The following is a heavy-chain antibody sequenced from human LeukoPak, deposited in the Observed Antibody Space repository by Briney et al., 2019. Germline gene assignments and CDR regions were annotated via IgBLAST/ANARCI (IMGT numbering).Heavy chain of an antibody. CDR1: GGSFSGYY. CDR2: ISHSGST. D-gene: IGHD5-12*01. CDR3: ARALVRATMVWYFDL. Sequence: SETLSLTCAVSGGSFSGYYWSWIRQPPGKGLEWIGEISHSGSTNYSPSLKSRVTISVDTSKNQFSLSLSSVTAADTAVYYCARALVRATMVWYFDLWGRGTLVTVSS. J-gene: IGHJ2*01. V-gene: IGHV4-34*01.